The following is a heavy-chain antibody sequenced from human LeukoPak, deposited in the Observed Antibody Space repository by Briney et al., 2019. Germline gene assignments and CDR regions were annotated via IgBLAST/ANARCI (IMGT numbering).Heavy chain of an antibody. CDR2: IDPSDSYT. CDR3: ARPANGVHHFDY. J-gene: IGHJ4*02. V-gene: IGHV5-10-1*01. Sequence: GESLKIACKGSGYSFTSYWISWVRQMPGKGLEWMGRIDPSDSYTNYSPSFQGHVTISADKSISTAYLQWSSLKASDTAMYYCARPANGVHHFDYWGQGTLVTVSS. D-gene: IGHD2-8*01. CDR1: GYSFTSYW.